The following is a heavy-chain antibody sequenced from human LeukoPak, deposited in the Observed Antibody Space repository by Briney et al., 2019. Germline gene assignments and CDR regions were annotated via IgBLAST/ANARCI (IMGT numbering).Heavy chain of an antibody. CDR1: GFTVSSNY. CDR3: ARDRGSPAAGYLDY. CDR2: IYSGGST. V-gene: IGHV3-53*05. J-gene: IGHJ4*02. D-gene: IGHD6-13*01. Sequence: PGGSLRLSCAASGFTVSSNYMNWVRQAPGKGLEWVSVIYSGGSTYYADSVKGRFTISRDNSKNTLYLQMNSLRAEDTAVYYCARDRGSPAAGYLDYWGQGTLVTVSS.